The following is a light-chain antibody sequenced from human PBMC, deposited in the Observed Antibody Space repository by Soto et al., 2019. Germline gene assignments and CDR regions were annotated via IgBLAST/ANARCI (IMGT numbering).Light chain of an antibody. Sequence: QSALTQPPSVSGTPGQRVSISCSGDSSTFANNYVHWYQQVPGAAPKLLMYMTDQRPSGVPERFSGSKSGTSASLTISGLRPEDEAQYYCAAYTGNWNGPVFGGGTQLTVL. CDR3: AAYTGNWNGPV. J-gene: IGLJ2*01. V-gene: IGLV1-47*01. CDR2: MTD. CDR1: SSTFANNY.